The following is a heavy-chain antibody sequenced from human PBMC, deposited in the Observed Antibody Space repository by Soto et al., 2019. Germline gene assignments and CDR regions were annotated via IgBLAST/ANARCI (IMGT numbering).Heavy chain of an antibody. J-gene: IGHJ3*02. V-gene: IGHV3-23*01. D-gene: IGHD6-13*01. CDR1: GCNFSKYA. Sequence: GGSLRLSCAASGCNFSKYAMTWARQAPGKGLEWVSAISYNGGGTYYADSVKGRFTISRDNSKNTLYLQMNSLRAEDTAVYYCAKIAAAGDAFDIWGQGTMDTVSS. CDR2: ISYNGGGT. CDR3: AKIAAAGDAFDI.